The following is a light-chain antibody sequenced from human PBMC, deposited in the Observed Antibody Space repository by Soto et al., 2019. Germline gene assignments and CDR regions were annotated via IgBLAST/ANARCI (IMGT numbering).Light chain of an antibody. J-gene: IGKJ4*01. CDR1: EDINGW. Sequence: DVQMTQSPSSLSASVGDRVTITCRASEDINGWLAWYQQKPGTAPKYLIYAASILQTGVPSRFSGSGSGTDFTLTISSLQPEDSATYYCQQYNIYPLTFGGGTKVEIK. V-gene: IGKV1D-16*01. CDR3: QQYNIYPLT. CDR2: AAS.